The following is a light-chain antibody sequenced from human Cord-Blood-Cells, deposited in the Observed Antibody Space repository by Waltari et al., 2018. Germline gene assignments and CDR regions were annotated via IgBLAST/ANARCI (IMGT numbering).Light chain of an antibody. V-gene: IGLV2-14*01. CDR1: SSDVGGYNY. Sequence: QSALTQPASVSGSPGQSITISCTGTSSDVGGYNYVSWSQQHPGKPPKLMIYDVSNRPSGVSNRFSGSKSGNTASLTISGLQAEDEADYYCSSYTSSSTVVFGGGTKLTVL. CDR3: SSYTSSSTVV. CDR2: DVS. J-gene: IGLJ2*01.